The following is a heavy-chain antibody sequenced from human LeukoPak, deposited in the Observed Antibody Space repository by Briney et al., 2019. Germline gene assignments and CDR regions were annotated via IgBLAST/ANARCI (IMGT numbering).Heavy chain of an antibody. CDR2: IFYSGST. J-gene: IGHJ4*02. D-gene: IGHD3-22*01. V-gene: IGHV4-39*01. Sequence: PSETLSLTCTVSGASISSSNYYWGWIRQPPGKGLEWIGSIFYSGSTYYNPSLKSRVTISVDTSKNQFSLKLSPVTAADTAVYYCARGLNWGQGTLVTASS. CDR1: GASISSSNYY. CDR3: ARGLN.